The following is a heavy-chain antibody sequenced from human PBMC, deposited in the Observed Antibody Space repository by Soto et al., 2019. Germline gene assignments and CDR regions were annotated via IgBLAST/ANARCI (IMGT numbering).Heavy chain of an antibody. J-gene: IGHJ3*02. CDR1: GGYISGYY. D-gene: IGHD3-9*01. CDR2: IYYSGST. Sequence: SETLSLTCSVAGGYISGYYWSWIRQPPGKGLEWIGYIYYSGSTNYNPSLKSRVTISVDTSKNQFSLKLSSVTAADTAVYYCARQDVDYDILTGYYMGAFDIWGQGTMVTVSS. CDR3: ARQDVDYDILTGYYMGAFDI. V-gene: IGHV4-59*08.